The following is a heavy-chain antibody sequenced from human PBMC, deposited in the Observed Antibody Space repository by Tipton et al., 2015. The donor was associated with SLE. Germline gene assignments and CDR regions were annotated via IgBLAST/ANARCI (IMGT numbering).Heavy chain of an antibody. V-gene: IGHV3-53*01. D-gene: IGHD3-9*01. Sequence: GSLRLSCAASGFTVNSNYMSWVRQAPGKGLEWVSVIYTGGGTYYADSVKGRFTISRDGSKNTLFLQMNSLRAEDTAVYYCARANRGHDILTGYSGDYFDYWGQGTLVTVSS. CDR2: IYTGGGT. CDR3: ARANRGHDILTGYSGDYFDY. CDR1: GFTVNSNY. J-gene: IGHJ4*02.